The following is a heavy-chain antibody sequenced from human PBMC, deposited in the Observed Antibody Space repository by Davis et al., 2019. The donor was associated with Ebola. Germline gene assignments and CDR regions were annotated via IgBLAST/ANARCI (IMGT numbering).Heavy chain of an antibody. CDR1: GDSIKNTHW. CDR2: IYSGGSA. V-gene: IGHV4-28*01. CDR3: ARLYYGSGSYYNWFDP. J-gene: IGHJ5*02. D-gene: IGHD3-10*01. Sequence: MPSETLSLTCTVSGDSIKNTHWWGWVRQSPGKELEWIGYIYSGGSAYYNPSLKSRVTISVDTSKNQVSLKLSSVTAADTAVYYCARLYYGSGSYYNWFDPWGQGTLVTVSS.